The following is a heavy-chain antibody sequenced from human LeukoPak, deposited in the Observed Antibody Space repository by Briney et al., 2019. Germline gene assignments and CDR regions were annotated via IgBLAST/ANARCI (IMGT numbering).Heavy chain of an antibody. V-gene: IGHV3-23*01. CDR3: AKDRGSSWYPGYFQH. Sequence: HPGGSLRLSCAASGFTFSSYAMSWVRQAPGKGLEWVSAISGSGGSTYHADSVKGRFTISRDNSKNTLSLEMNSLRAEDTAVYYCAKDRGSSWYPGYFQHWGQGTLVTVSS. J-gene: IGHJ1*01. CDR2: ISGSGGST. CDR1: GFTFSSYA. D-gene: IGHD6-13*01.